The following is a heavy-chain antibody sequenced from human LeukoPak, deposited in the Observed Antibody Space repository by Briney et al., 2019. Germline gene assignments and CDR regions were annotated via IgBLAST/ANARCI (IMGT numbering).Heavy chain of an antibody. D-gene: IGHD2-2*01. V-gene: IGHV4-4*02. Sequence: PSGTLSLTCAVSGGSISSINWWSWVRQPPGKGLEWIEEIYHGGSTNYNPSLKSRVTISVDKSKNQFSLKLSSVTAADTAVYYCASLGYCSSNNCPIDYWGQGTLVTVSS. CDR1: GGSISSINW. CDR2: IYHGGST. J-gene: IGHJ4*02. CDR3: ASLGYCSSNNCPIDY.